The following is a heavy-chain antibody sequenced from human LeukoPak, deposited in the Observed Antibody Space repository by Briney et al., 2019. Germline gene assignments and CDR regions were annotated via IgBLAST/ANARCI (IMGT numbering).Heavy chain of an antibody. D-gene: IGHD4-17*01. CDR3: ARDDLWGVTTVH. Sequence: GGSLKLSCAASGFTFSSYWMHWVRQTPGKGLMWVSRIESNGLTLYADSVRDRFTISRDNAKNTLYLQMNSLRAEDTAVYYCARDDLWGVTTVHWGQGTLVTVSS. V-gene: IGHV3-74*01. CDR1: GFTFSSYW. CDR2: IESNGLT. J-gene: IGHJ4*02.